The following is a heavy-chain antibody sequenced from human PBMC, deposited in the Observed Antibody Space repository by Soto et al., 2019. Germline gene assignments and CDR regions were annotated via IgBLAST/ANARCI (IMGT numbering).Heavy chain of an antibody. J-gene: IGHJ6*02. Sequence: HPGGSLRLSWAASGFTFSSYVMHWGVQAPGKGLEWVAVISYDGSNKDYADSVKGRFTISRDNSKNTLYLQMNSLRAEDTAVYYCARVEGIAARLGPDYYYYYGMDVWGQGTTVTVSS. V-gene: IGHV3-30*03. CDR2: ISYDGSNK. CDR1: GFTFSSYV. CDR3: ARVEGIAARLGPDYYYYYGMDV. D-gene: IGHD6-6*01.